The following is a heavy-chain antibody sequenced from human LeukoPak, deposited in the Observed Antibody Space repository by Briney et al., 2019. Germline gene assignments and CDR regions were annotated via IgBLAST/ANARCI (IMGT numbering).Heavy chain of an antibody. CDR3: TRVGRKGTVTTWGY. CDR2: IRSKAYGGTT. J-gene: IGHJ4*02. D-gene: IGHD4-17*01. CDR1: GFTFGDYA. V-gene: IGHV3-49*04. Sequence: GGSLRLCCTASGFTFGDYAMSWVRQATGKGLEWVGFIRSKAYGGTTEYAASVKGRFTISRDDFKSIAYLQMNSLKTEDTAVYYCTRVGRKGTVTTWGYWGQGTLVTVSS.